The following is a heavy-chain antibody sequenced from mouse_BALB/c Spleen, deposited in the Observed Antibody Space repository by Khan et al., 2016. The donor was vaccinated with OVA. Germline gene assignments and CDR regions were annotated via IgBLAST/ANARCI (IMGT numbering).Heavy chain of an antibody. Sequence: DVKLQESGPGLVKPSQSLSLTCTVTGYSITSDYAWNWIRQFPGNKLEWMGYISYSGSTNYNPALKSRISITRDTPKNQFFLQLNSVTTEDTATYYCARDGSRYNYAMDYWGQGTSVTVSS. CDR2: ISYSGST. J-gene: IGHJ4*01. CDR3: ARDGSRYNYAMDY. CDR1: GYSITSDYA. D-gene: IGHD2-3*01. V-gene: IGHV3-2*02.